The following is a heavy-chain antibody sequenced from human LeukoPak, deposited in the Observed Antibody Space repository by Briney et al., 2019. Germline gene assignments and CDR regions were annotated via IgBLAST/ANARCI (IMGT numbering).Heavy chain of an antibody. Sequence: PSQTLSLTCTVSGGSISSGSYYWSWIRQPAGKGLEWIGRIYTSGSTNYNPSLKSRVTISVDTSKNQFSLKLSSVTAADTAVHYCARGRCSGGSCYPGSIWFDPWGQGTLVTVSS. D-gene: IGHD2-15*01. V-gene: IGHV4-61*02. CDR3: ARGRCSGGSCYPGSIWFDP. J-gene: IGHJ5*02. CDR2: IYTSGST. CDR1: GGSISSGSYY.